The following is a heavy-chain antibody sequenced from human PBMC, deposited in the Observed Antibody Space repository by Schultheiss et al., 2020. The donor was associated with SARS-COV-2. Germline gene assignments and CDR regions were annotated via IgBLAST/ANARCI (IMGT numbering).Heavy chain of an antibody. CDR3: TTGELLPTQY. Sequence: GGSLRLSCAASGFTFSSYGMHWVRQAPGKGLEWVGRIKSKTDNGTTDYAAPVKGRFTISRDDSKNTLYLQMNSLKTEDTAVYYCTTGELLPTQYWGQGTLVTVSS. V-gene: IGHV3-15*01. CDR1: GFTFSSYG. CDR2: IKSKTDNGTT. J-gene: IGHJ4*02. D-gene: IGHD1-26*01.